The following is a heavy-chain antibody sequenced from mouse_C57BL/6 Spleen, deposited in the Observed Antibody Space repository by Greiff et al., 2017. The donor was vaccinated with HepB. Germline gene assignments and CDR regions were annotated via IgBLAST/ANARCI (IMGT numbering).Heavy chain of an antibody. J-gene: IGHJ1*03. D-gene: IGHD1-1*01. Sequence: EVQLQQSGAELVKPGASVKLSCTASGFNIKDYYMHWVKQRPEQGLEWIGRIDPEDGDTKYAPKFQGKATITADKSSNTAYLQLSSLTSEDTAVYYCAPNDYCSSCWYFDVWGKGTTVTVSS. V-gene: IGHV14-2*01. CDR2: IDPEDGDT. CDR3: APNDYCSSCWYFDV. CDR1: GFNIKDYY.